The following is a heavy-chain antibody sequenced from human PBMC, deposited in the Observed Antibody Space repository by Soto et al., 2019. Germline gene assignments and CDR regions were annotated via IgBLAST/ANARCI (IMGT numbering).Heavy chain of an antibody. Sequence: GGSLRLSCAASGFSSNWMSWVRQAPGKGLEWLANIKYDGTEKYYGDSVKGRFAISRDNAKNSLYLQMNSLSVDDTAVYYCARGLYSRGYWGQGALVTVSS. J-gene: IGHJ4*02. CDR1: GFSSNW. CDR2: IKYDGTEK. D-gene: IGHD3-16*01. CDR3: ARGLYSRGY. V-gene: IGHV3-7*03.